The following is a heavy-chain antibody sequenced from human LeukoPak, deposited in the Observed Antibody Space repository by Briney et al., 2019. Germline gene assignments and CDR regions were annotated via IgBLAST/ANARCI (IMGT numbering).Heavy chain of an antibody. CDR2: ISGSGGST. V-gene: IGHV3-23*01. CDR3: AKPISPIQLWSPFDY. D-gene: IGHD5-18*01. J-gene: IGHJ4*02. Sequence: PGGSLRLSCAASGFTFSSYAMSWVRQAPGKGLEWVSAISGSGGSTYYADSVKGRFTISRDNSKNTLYLQMNSLRAEDTAVYYCAKPISPIQLWSPFDYWGQGTLVTVSS. CDR1: GFTFSSYA.